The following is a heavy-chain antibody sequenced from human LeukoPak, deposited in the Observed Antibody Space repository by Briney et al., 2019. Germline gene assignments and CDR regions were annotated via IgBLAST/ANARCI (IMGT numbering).Heavy chain of an antibody. V-gene: IGHV1-8*03. J-gene: IGHJ4*02. D-gene: IGHD2-8*01. CDR1: GYSFTSYD. CDR3: ARGLPLGYCTYGVCYPPKHFDF. Sequence: GASVKVSCNASGYSFTSYDINWVRQAPGQGLEWMGWVNPKSGNTGYKQKFQARVTITRDTSISAAYMELSSLTSDDTAVYFCARGLPLGYCTYGVCYPPKHFDFWGRGTLVTVSS. CDR2: VNPKSGNT.